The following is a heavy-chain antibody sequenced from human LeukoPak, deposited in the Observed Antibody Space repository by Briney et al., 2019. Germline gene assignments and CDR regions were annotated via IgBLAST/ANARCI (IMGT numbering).Heavy chain of an antibody. D-gene: IGHD6-13*01. Sequence: GGSLRLSCAASGFTVSSNYMSWVRQAPGKGLEWVSVIYSGGSTYYADSVKGRFTISRDNSKNTLYLQMNSLRAEDTAVYYCARDRGTAAPMDVWGKGTTVTVSS. V-gene: IGHV3-66*02. CDR2: IYSGGST. CDR3: ARDRGTAAPMDV. J-gene: IGHJ6*03. CDR1: GFTVSSNY.